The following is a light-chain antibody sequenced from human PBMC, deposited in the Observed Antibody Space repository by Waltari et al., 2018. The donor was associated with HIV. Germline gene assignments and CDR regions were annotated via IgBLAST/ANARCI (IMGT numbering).Light chain of an antibody. Sequence: QSALTQPASVSGSPGQSITISCTGASSDVGDYNYVSWYQQHPGKAPKLMIYDVSNRPSGVSNRFSGSKSGNTAFLTISGLQAEDEADYYCSSYTGSSTLGVFGTGTRVTVL. CDR1: SSDVGDYNY. J-gene: IGLJ1*01. CDR2: DVS. CDR3: SSYTGSSTLGV. V-gene: IGLV2-14*03.